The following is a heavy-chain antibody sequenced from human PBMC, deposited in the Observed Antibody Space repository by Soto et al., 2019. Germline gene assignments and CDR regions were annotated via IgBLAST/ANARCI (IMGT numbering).Heavy chain of an antibody. CDR3: ARRYGSAFDI. D-gene: IGHD3-10*01. CDR2: IYYSGST. Sequence: QVQLQESGPGLVKPSETLSLTGTVSGGSISSYYWSWIRQPPGKGLEWIGYIYYSGSTNYNPSLKSRVTISVDTSKNQFSLKLSSVTAADTAVYYCARRYGSAFDIWGQGTMVTVSS. V-gene: IGHV4-59*08. CDR1: GGSISSYY. J-gene: IGHJ3*02.